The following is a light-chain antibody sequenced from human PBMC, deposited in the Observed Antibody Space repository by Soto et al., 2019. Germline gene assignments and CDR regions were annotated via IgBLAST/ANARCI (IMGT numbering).Light chain of an antibody. CDR3: SAYVGSNGRWV. Sequence: QSALTQPPSASGSPGQSVTISCTGTSSDIGAYNYVSWYQQHPGKAPKLMIHEVSKRPSGVPDRFSGSKSGNTASLTVSGLQAEDEADYYCSAYVGSNGRWVFGGGTKLTVL. CDR2: EVS. CDR1: SSDIGAYNY. J-gene: IGLJ3*02. V-gene: IGLV2-8*01.